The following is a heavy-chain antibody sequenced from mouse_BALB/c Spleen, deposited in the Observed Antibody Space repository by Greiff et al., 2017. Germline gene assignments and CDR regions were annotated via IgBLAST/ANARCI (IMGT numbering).Heavy chain of an antibody. V-gene: IGHV5-6*01. D-gene: IGHD2-14*01. J-gene: IGHJ4*01. CDR2: ISSGGSYT. Sequence: EVQLVESGGDLVKPGGSLKLSCAASGFTFSSYGMSWVRQTPDKRLEWVATISSGGSYTYYPDSVKGRFTISRDNAKNTLYLQMSSLKSEDTAMYYCARHERNRYDNYAIDYWGQGTSVTVSS. CDR3: ARHERNRYDNYAIDY. CDR1: GFTFSSYG.